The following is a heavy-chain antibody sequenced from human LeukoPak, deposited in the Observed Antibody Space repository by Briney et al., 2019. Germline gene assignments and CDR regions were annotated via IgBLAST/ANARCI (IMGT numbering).Heavy chain of an antibody. CDR1: GFTFSNAW. J-gene: IGHJ4*02. D-gene: IGHD5-12*01. V-gene: IGHV3-15*01. CDR3: TTTNVVATISPDY. Sequence: PGGSLRLSCAASGFTFSNAWMSWVRQAPGKGLEWVGRMKSKTDGGTTDYAAPVKGRFTISRDDSKNTLYLQMNSLKTEDTAVYYCTTTNVVATISPDYWGQGTLVTVSS. CDR2: MKSKTDGGTT.